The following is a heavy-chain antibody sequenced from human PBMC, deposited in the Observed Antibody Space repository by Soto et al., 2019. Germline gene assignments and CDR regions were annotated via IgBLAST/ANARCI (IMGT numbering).Heavy chain of an antibody. V-gene: IGHV3-30*18. CDR2: ISYDGSNK. Sequence: QVQLVESGGGVVQPGRSLRLSCAASGFTFSSYGMHWVRQAPGKGLEWVAVISYDGSNKYYADSVKGRFTISRDNSKNTLYLQMNSLRAEDTAVYYWAKGLSGWHVFDHWGQGTLVTVSS. CDR1: GFTFSSYG. D-gene: IGHD6-19*01. CDR3: AKGLSGWHVFDH. J-gene: IGHJ4*02.